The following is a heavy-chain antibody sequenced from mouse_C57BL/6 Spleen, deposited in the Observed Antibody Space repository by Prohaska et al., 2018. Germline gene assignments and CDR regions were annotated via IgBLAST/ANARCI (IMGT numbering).Heavy chain of an antibody. CDR1: GFSLTSYG. D-gene: IGHD2-1*01. CDR3: ARVRADLLWSHYAMDY. V-gene: IGHV2-6*01. CDR2: IWGVGST. J-gene: IGHJ4*01. Sequence: QVQLKESGPGLVAPSQSLSITCTVSGFSLTSYGVDWVRQSPGKGLEWLGVIWGVGSTNYKSALKSRRSISKDNSKSQVYLKMNSLQTDDTAMYYCARVRADLLWSHYAMDYWGQGTSVTVSS.